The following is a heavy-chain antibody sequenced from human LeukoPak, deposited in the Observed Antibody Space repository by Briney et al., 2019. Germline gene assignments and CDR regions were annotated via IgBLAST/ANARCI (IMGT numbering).Heavy chain of an antibody. V-gene: IGHV1-2*02. J-gene: IGHJ4*02. CDR3: ARSRYYDFWSGYYSFDY. CDR2: INPNSGGT. D-gene: IGHD3-3*01. CDR1: GYTFTGYY. Sequence: ASVKVSCKASGYTFTGYYMHWVRQAPGQGLEWMGWINPNSGGTNYAQKFQGRVTMTRDTSISTAYMELSRLRSDDTAVYYCARSRYYDFWSGYYSFDYWGQGTLSPSPQ.